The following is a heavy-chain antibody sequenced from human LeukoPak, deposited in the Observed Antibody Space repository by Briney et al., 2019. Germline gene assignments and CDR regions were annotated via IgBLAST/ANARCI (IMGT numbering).Heavy chain of an antibody. D-gene: IGHD3-10*01. CDR1: GGSFSGYY. J-gene: IGHJ4*02. Sequence: PSETLSLTCAVYGGSFSGYYWSWIRQPPGKGLEWIGEINHSGSTNYNPSLKSRVTISVDTSKNQFSLKLSSVTAADTAVYYCASPGGGLYYYGSGNLKWVRWSFDYWGQGTLVTVSS. V-gene: IGHV4-34*01. CDR3: ASPGGGLYYYGSGNLKWVRWSFDY. CDR2: INHSGST.